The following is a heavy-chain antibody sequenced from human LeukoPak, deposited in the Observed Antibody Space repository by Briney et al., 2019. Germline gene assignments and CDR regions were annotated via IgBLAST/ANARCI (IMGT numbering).Heavy chain of an antibody. J-gene: IGHJ4*02. CDR1: GGSISSRSYY. CDR2: VYYSGNT. Sequence: SETLSLTCTVSGGSISSRSYYWGWLRQPPGKGLEWIGSVYYSGNTYYNPSLKSRATISLDTSKNQFSLRLSSVTAADTAVYYCARVWICYDSSGYPDYWGQGTLVTVSS. V-gene: IGHV4-39*07. CDR3: ARVWICYDSSGYPDY. D-gene: IGHD3-22*01.